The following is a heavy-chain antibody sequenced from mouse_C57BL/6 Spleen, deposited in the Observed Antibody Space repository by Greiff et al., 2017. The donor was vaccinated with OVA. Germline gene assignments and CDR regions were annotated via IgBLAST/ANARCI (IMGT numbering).Heavy chain of an antibody. CDR3: ASPSYYGSGGFAY. D-gene: IGHD1-1*01. V-gene: IGHV5-12*01. CDR1: GFTFSDYY. J-gene: IGHJ3*01. Sequence: DVMLVESGGGLVQPGGSLKLSCAASGFTFSDYYMYWVRQTPEKRLEWVAYISNGGGSTYYPDPVKGRFTISRDNAKNTLYLQMSRLKSEDTAMYYCASPSYYGSGGFAYWGQGTLVTVSA. CDR2: ISNGGGST.